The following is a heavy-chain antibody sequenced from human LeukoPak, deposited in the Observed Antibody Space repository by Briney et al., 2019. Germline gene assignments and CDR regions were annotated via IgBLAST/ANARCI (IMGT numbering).Heavy chain of an antibody. J-gene: IGHJ4*02. D-gene: IGHD3-10*01. CDR1: GFASSSYW. Sequence: PGGSLRLSCAASGFASSSYWMSWVRQAPGKGLEWVANIQQGGSAKYYVDSVKGRFTISRDDAKNSLFQQMDSLRAEDTAVYFCARIRGDGSTFEYWGRGTLVTVSS. CDR3: ARIRGDGSTFEY. CDR2: IQQGGSAK. V-gene: IGHV3-7*01.